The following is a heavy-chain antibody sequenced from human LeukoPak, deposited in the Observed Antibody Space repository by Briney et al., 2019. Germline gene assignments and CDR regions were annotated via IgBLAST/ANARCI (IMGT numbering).Heavy chain of an antibody. D-gene: IGHD5-24*01. CDR1: GFTFSDYY. Sequence: GGSLRLSCAASGFTFSDYYMSWIRQAPGKGLEWVSYISSSGSTIYYADSVKGRFTISRDNAKNSLYLQMSSLRAEDTAVYYCARVIRWPNNWFDPWGQGTLVTVSS. CDR3: ARVIRWPNNWFDP. CDR2: ISSSGSTI. J-gene: IGHJ5*02. V-gene: IGHV3-11*01.